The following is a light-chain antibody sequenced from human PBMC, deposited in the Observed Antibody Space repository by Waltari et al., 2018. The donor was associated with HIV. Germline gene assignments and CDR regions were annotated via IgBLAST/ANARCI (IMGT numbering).Light chain of an antibody. CDR1: SSDVGIYNL. Sequence: QSALTQPASVSGSPGQSITISCTGTSSDVGIYNLVSWYQQYPGKAPKLMIYEVSQRPSGGSNRFSGSKSGNTASLTISGLQAEDEADYYCCSYASSSSYVMFGGGTKLTVL. CDR2: EVS. CDR3: CSYASSSSYVM. J-gene: IGLJ3*02. V-gene: IGLV2-23*02.